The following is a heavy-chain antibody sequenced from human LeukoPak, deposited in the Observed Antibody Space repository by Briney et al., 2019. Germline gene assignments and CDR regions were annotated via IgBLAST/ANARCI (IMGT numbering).Heavy chain of an antibody. V-gene: IGHV4-34*01. CDR2: INHSGST. CDR1: GGSFSGYY. J-gene: IGHJ6*02. CDR3: ARRYDYVWGSPPYGMDV. Sequence: ETLSLTCAVYGGSFSGYYWSWIRQPPGKGLEWIGEINHSGSTNYNPSLTSRVTISVDTSKNQFSLKLSSVTAADTAVYYCARRYDYVWGSPPYGMDVWGQGTTVTVSS. D-gene: IGHD3-16*01.